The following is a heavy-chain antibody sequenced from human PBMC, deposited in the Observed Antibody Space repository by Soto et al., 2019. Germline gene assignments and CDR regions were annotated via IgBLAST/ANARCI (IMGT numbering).Heavy chain of an antibody. V-gene: IGHV3-33*01. CDR1: GFDFSNTG. CDR2: IYSDGSKK. Sequence: GGSLRLSCAASGFDFSNTGMHWVRQAPGKGLEWVAIIYSDGSKKYYADSVKGRFTVSRDNSKNMLYLQMSSLRADDTAIYYCASDAKEKDALGLELIVATRLGSWGQGALVTVSS. D-gene: IGHD3-16*01. J-gene: IGHJ1*01. CDR3: ASDAKEKDALGLELIVATRLGS.